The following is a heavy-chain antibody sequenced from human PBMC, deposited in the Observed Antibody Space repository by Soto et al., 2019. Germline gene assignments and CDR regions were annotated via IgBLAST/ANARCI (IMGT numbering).Heavy chain of an antibody. CDR1: GFTFSTYV. J-gene: IGHJ4*02. D-gene: IGHD6-19*01. CDR3: AKDRGWAPFDS. V-gene: IGHV3-23*01. CDR2: IIGSGGST. Sequence: SGGSLRLSCAASGFTFSTYVMSWVRQAPGKGLEWVSGIIGSGGSTFYADSVKGRFTISRDNSKNTLYLQMSSLRAEDTAVYYCAKDRGWAPFDSWGQGTLVTVSS.